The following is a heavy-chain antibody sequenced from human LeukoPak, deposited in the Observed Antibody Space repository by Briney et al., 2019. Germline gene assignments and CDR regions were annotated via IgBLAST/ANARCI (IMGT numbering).Heavy chain of an antibody. V-gene: IGHV3-48*01. Sequence: GGSLRLSCAASGFTFSSYSMNWVRQAPGKGLEWVSYISSSSSTIYYADSVKGRFTISRDNSKNTLYLQMNSLRAEDTAVYYCARASAEVVVITESYFDYWGQGTLVTVSS. J-gene: IGHJ4*02. CDR3: ARASAEVVVITESYFDY. D-gene: IGHD3-22*01. CDR2: ISSSSSTI. CDR1: GFTFSSYS.